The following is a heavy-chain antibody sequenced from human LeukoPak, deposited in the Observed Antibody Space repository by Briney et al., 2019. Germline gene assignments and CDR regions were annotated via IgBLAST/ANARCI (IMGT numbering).Heavy chain of an antibody. J-gene: IGHJ4*02. Sequence: GGSLRLSCAASGFTFSSYSMNWVRQAPGKGLEWVSSISSSSSYIYYADSVKGRFTISRDNAKNSLYLQMNSLRAEDTAVYYCARGTYSSSSYTSDYFFDYWGQGTLVTVSS. CDR3: ARGTYSSSSYTSDYFFDY. CDR2: ISSSSSYI. V-gene: IGHV3-21*01. CDR1: GFTFSSYS. D-gene: IGHD6-6*01.